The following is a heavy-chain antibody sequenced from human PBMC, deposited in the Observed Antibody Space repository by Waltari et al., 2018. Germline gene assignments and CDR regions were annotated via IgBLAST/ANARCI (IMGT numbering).Heavy chain of an antibody. CDR1: GFTFSSYE. Sequence: EVQLVESGGGLVQPGGSLRLSCAASGFTFSSYEMNWVRQAPGKGLEWISYITSSGSTIYYADTVKGRFTISRDNAKKSLYLQMNRLRAEDTAVYYCARDHYYDSSGSPGNFDYWGQGTLVTVSS. CDR3: ARDHYYDSSGSPGNFDY. V-gene: IGHV3-48*03. J-gene: IGHJ4*02. D-gene: IGHD3-22*01. CDR2: ITSSGSTI.